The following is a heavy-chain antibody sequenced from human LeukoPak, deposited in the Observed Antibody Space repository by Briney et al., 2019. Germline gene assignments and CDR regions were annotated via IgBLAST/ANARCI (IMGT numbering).Heavy chain of an antibody. CDR1: GFTFSSYG. J-gene: IGHJ3*02. V-gene: IGHV3-33*01. CDR3: ARDSYGDYGSSGFDI. D-gene: IGHD4-17*01. CDR2: IWYDGSNK. Sequence: PGGSLRLSCAASGFTFSSYGMHWVRQAPGKGLEWVAVIWYDGSNKYYADSVKGRFTISRDNSKNTLYLQMNSLRAEDTAVYYCARDSYGDYGSSGFDIWGQGTMVTVSS.